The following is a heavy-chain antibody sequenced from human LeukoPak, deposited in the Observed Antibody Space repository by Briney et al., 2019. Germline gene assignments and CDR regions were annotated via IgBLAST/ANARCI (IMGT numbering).Heavy chain of an antibody. J-gene: IGHJ1*01. CDR3: AKSPIAAAGIDYFQY. Sequence: SETLSLTCTVYGGSFSGYCWSWIRQPPGKGLEWVGEINHSGSTNYNPSLKSRVTISVDTSKNQFSLKLTSMTAADTAVYYCAKSPIAAAGIDYFQYWGQGTLVTVSS. CDR2: INHSGST. D-gene: IGHD6-13*01. CDR1: GGSFSGYC. V-gene: IGHV4-34*01.